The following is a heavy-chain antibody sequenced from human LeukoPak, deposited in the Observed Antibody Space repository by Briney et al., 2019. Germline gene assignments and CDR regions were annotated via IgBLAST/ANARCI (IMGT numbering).Heavy chain of an antibody. D-gene: IGHD3-9*01. CDR3: VRQNYDILTGYNVNYFDS. V-gene: IGHV5-51*01. CDR1: GYTFTSYW. Sequence: GESLKISCKGSGYTFTSYWIGWVRQMPGEGLEWTGIIYPGDSETKYSPSFLGQVTISADKSISTSSLHWSSLKASDTAMYYCVRQNYDILTGYNVNYFDSWGQGTLVTVSS. CDR2: IYPGDSET. J-gene: IGHJ4*02.